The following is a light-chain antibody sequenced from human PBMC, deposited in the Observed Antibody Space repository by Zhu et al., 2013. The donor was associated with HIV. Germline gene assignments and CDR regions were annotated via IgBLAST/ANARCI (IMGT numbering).Light chain of an antibody. CDR1: SDYTTLK. V-gene: IGLV9-49*03. CDR2: ADTGGIVG. CDR3: GAAHGSGTSFS. J-gene: IGLJ2*01. Sequence: QPVLTQPPSASASLGASVTLTCTLSSDYTTLKVDWYRQRPGKGPQFVMRADTGGIVGSKGDGIPDRFSVLGSGLNRYLIIKNVQGEDEGDYHCGAAHGSGTSFSFGGGTKLTVL.